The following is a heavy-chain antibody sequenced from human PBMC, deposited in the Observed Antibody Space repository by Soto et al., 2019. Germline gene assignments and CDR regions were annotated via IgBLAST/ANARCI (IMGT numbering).Heavy chain of an antibody. CDR1: GYTLTELS. V-gene: IGHV1-24*01. CDR3: ATKVAYYYDISGYYLDY. CDR2: FDPEDGET. D-gene: IGHD3-22*01. Sequence: ASVKVSCKVSGYTLTELSMHWVRQAPGKGLEWMGGFDPEDGETIYAQKLTGRVTMTEDTSTDTAYMELSSLRSEDTAVYYCATKVAYYYDISGYYLDYWGQGTLVIVSS. J-gene: IGHJ4*02.